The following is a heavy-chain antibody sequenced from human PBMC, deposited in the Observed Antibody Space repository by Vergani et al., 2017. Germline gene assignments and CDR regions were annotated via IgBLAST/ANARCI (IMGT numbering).Heavy chain of an antibody. J-gene: IGHJ4*02. CDR2: IYYSGST. D-gene: IGHD2-21*01. Sequence: QVQLQESGPGLVKPSETLSLTCTVSGGSISSYYWSWIRQPPGKGLEWIGYIYYSGSTNYNPSLKSRVTISVDTSKNQFSLKLSSVTAADTAVYYCAKVGHIVVVIAPLDYWGQGTLVTVSS. V-gene: IGHV4-59*01. CDR3: AKVGHIVVVIAPLDY. CDR1: GGSISSYY.